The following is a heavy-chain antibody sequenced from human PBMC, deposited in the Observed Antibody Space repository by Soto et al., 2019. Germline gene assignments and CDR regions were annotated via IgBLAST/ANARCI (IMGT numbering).Heavy chain of an antibody. V-gene: IGHV1-18*01. CDR3: ARGRSGWYDF. D-gene: IGHD6-19*01. J-gene: IGHJ4*02. CDR1: GYPFTSHR. Sequence: ASVKVSCKSSGYPFTSHRLSWVRRAPGKGLEWMGWISPHNGNAKYAQKVQDRVTMTADTAASTVYMELRSLRADDSAVFYCARGRSGWYDFWGQGTLVTVSS. CDR2: ISPHNGNA.